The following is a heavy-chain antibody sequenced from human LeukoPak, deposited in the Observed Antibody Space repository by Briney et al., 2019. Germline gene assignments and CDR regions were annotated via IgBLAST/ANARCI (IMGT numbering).Heavy chain of an antibody. J-gene: IGHJ4*02. CDR1: GYTFIGYY. V-gene: IGHV1-2*02. D-gene: IGHD6-19*01. CDR2: INPNSGGT. CDR3: ASVSVAVDFDY. Sequence: ASVKVSFKASGYTFIGYYMHWVRQAPGQGLEWMGGINPNSGGTNYAQKFQGRVTMTRDTSISTAYMELSRLRSDDTAVYYCASVSVAVDFDYWGQGTLVTVSS.